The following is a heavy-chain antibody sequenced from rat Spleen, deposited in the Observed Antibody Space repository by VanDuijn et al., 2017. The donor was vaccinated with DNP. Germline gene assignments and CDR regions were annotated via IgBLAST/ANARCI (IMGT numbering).Heavy chain of an antibody. Sequence: EVQLVESGGDLVQPGRSLKLSCADSGFTFSNYGMAWVRQAPTKGLEWVASISYDGGSTYYRDSVKGRFTISRDNAKSSLYLQMDSLRSEDTATYYCTNQGFAYWGQGTLVTVSS. CDR2: ISYDGGST. CDR3: TNQGFAY. CDR1: GFTFSNYG. V-gene: IGHV5-20*01. J-gene: IGHJ3*01.